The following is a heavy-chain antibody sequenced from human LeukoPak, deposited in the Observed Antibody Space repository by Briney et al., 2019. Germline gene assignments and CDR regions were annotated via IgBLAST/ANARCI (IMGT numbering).Heavy chain of an antibody. J-gene: IGHJ4*02. Sequence: GGSLRLACAASAFFFSSYWMRWVRQAQGSLLVWGSRINSDGSSTSYADSVKGRFTISRGNVKNTLYLQMNSLRAEDTAVYYCASDFWSGYYTPMGVNYWGQGTLVTVSS. CDR1: AFFFSSYW. D-gene: IGHD3-3*01. CDR3: ASDFWSGYYTPMGVNY. CDR2: INSDGSST. V-gene: IGHV3-74*01.